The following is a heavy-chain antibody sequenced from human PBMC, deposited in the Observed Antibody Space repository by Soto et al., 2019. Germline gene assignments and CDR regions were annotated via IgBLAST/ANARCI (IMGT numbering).Heavy chain of an antibody. Sequence: PSETLSLTCAVYGGSFSGYYWSWIRQPPGKGLEWIGEINHIGSTNYNPSLKSRVTISVDTSKNQFSPKLSSVTAADTAVYYCSRNGSYYDFWSGYYFGGGMDVWGQGTTVTVSS. CDR1: GGSFSGYY. CDR2: INHIGST. V-gene: IGHV4-34*01. J-gene: IGHJ6*02. CDR3: SRNGSYYDFWSGYYFGGGMDV. D-gene: IGHD3-3*01.